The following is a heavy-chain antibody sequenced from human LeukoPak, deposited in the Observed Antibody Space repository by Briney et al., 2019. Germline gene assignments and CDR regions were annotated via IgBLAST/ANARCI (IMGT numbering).Heavy chain of an antibody. CDR2: ISAYDGNT. Sequence: ASVTVSCKASGYSFTFYYIHWVRQAPGQGLEWMGWISAYDGNTNYAQKLQGRVTMTTDKSTGTAYMELRSLRSDDTAVYYCARDPVHYYDTSGYWSYWGQGTLVTVSS. CDR3: ARDPVHYYDTSGYWSY. J-gene: IGHJ4*02. V-gene: IGHV1-18*04. D-gene: IGHD3-22*01. CDR1: GYSFTFYY.